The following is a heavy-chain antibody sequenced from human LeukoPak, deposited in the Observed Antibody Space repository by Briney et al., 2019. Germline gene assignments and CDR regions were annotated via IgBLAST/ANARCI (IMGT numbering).Heavy chain of an antibody. Sequence: SETLSLTCTVFGGSISSSSYYWGWIRQPPGKGLEWIGSIYYSGSTYYNPSLKSRVAISVDTSKNQFSLKLSSVTAADTAVYYCARGRPEYSSSSYFDYWGQGTLVTVSS. CDR3: ARGRPEYSSSSYFDY. CDR2: IYYSGST. V-gene: IGHV4-39*07. J-gene: IGHJ4*02. D-gene: IGHD6-13*01. CDR1: GGSISSSSYY.